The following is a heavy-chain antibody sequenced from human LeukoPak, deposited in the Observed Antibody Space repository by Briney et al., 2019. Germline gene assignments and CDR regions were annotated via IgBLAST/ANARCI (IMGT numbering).Heavy chain of an antibody. D-gene: IGHD4-11*01. J-gene: IGHJ6*02. CDR3: ARTVTTFFSPHYYYGMDV. V-gene: IGHV4-30-4*01. CDR1: GASISSGDYY. Sequence: SETLSLTCTVFGASISSGDYYWSWIRQPPGKGLEWIGYIYYSGSTYYNPSLKSRVTISVDTSKNQFSLKLSSVTAADTAVYYCARTVTTFFSPHYYYGMDVWGQGTTVTVSS. CDR2: IYYSGST.